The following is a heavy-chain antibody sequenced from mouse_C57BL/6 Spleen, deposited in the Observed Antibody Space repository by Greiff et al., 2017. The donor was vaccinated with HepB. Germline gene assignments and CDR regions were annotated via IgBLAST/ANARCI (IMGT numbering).Heavy chain of an antibody. CDR3: ARGDDYGTSFAD. V-gene: IGHV5-16*01. CDR2: INYDGSST. Sequence: EVQVVESEGGLVQPGSSMKLSCTASGFTFSDYYMAWVRQVPEKGLEWVANINYDGSSTYYLDSLKSRFIISRDNAKNILYLQMSSLKSEDTATYDCARGDDYGTSFADCGQGTLVTVSA. J-gene: IGHJ3*01. D-gene: IGHD1-1*01. CDR1: GFTFSDYY.